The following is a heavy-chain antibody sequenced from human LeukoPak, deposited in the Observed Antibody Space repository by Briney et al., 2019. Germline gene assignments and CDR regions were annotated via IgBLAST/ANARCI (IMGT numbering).Heavy chain of an antibody. CDR3: ARGRYSGGGIDN. CDR2: IKPDGSDK. J-gene: IGHJ4*02. D-gene: IGHD6-19*01. V-gene: IGHV3-7*04. Sequence: GGSLRLSCAASGFTFSTYWMTWVRQAPGKGLECVANIKPDGSDKYYVDSVKGRFTISRDNAKNSLYLQLNSLRAEDTAVYYCARGRYSGGGIDNWGQGTLVTVSS. CDR1: GFTFSTYW.